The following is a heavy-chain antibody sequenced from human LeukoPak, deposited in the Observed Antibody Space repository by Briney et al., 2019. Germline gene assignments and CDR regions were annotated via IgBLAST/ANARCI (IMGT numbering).Heavy chain of an antibody. D-gene: IGHD3-16*01. CDR3: ARFNVAMITWFVGGFDY. V-gene: IGHV3-74*01. CDR1: GFTFSSYW. Sequence: GGSLRLSCATSGFTFSSYWMHWVRQAPGKGLVWVSRISSDGSSTNYADSVKGRFTISRDNAKNTLYLKMNNLRAEDTAVYYCARFNVAMITWFVGGFDYWGQGTLVTVSS. J-gene: IGHJ4*02. CDR2: ISSDGSST.